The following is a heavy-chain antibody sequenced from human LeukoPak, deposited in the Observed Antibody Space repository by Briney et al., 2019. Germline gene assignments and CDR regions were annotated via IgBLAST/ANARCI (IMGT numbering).Heavy chain of an antibody. CDR3: ALSVTIGDRRGAFDI. CDR2: IYTSGST. J-gene: IGHJ3*02. V-gene: IGHV4-4*07. D-gene: IGHD3-9*01. Sequence: SETLSLTCTVSGGSISSYYWSWIRQPAGKGLEWIGRIYTSGSTNYNPSLKSRVTMSVDTSKNQFSLKLSSVTPEDTAVYYCALSVTIGDRRGAFDIWGQGTTVTVS. CDR1: GGSISSYY.